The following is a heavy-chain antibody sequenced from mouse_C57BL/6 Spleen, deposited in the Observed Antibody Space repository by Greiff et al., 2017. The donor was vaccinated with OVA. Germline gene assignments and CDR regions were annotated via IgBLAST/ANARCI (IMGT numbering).Heavy chain of an antibody. V-gene: IGHV5-4*03. CDR1: GFTFSSYA. CDR2: ISDGGSYT. D-gene: IGHD1-1*01. J-gene: IGHJ1*03. Sequence: DVMLVESGGGLVKPGGSLKLSCAASGFTFSSYAMSWVRQTPEKRLEWVATISDGGSYTYYPDNVKGRFTISRDNAKNNLYLQMSHLKSEDTAMYYCARKGLITTVGGYFDVWGTGTTVTVSS. CDR3: ARKGLITTVGGYFDV.